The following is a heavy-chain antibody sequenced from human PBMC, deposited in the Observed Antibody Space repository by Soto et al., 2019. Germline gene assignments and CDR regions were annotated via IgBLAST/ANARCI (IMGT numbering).Heavy chain of an antibody. D-gene: IGHD3-10*01. V-gene: IGHV3-66*01. CDR3: ARDMTIDGMDV. CDR2: IYSGGST. J-gene: IGHJ6*02. Sequence: EVQLVESGGGLVQPGGSLRLSCAASGFTVSSNYMSWVRQAPGKGLERVSVIYSGGSTYYADSVKGRFTISRDNSKNTLYLQMNSLRAEDTAVYYCARDMTIDGMDVWGQGTTVTVSS. CDR1: GFTVSSNY.